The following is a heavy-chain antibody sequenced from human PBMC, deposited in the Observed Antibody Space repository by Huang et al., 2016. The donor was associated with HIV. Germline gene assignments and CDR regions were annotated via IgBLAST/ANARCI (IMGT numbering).Heavy chain of an antibody. Sequence: QVQLVQSGAEVKKPGSSVKVSCKASGGTFSSYAISWVRQAPGQGLEWMGGIIPIFCTANYEQKFQGRVTITADESTSTAYMGLSSLRSEDTAVYYCARVESRRYYDSSGYYYWGQGTLVTVSS. J-gene: IGHJ4*02. CDR2: IIPIFCTA. V-gene: IGHV1-69*01. D-gene: IGHD3-22*01. CDR1: GGTFSSYA. CDR3: ARVESRRYYDSSGYYY.